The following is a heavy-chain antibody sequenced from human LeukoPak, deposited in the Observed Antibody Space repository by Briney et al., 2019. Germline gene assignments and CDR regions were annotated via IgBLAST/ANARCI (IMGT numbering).Heavy chain of an antibody. Sequence: ASVKVSCKASGYTFTGYYMHWVRQAPGQGLEWMGWINPNSGGTNYAQKFQGRVTMTRDTSISTAYMELSRLRSDAPAVYYCERVLGYYYDSSGYYSLSFGYWGQGTLVTVSS. V-gene: IGHV1-2*02. CDR3: ERVLGYYYDSSGYYSLSFGY. D-gene: IGHD3-22*01. CDR2: INPNSGGT. J-gene: IGHJ4*02. CDR1: GYTFTGYY.